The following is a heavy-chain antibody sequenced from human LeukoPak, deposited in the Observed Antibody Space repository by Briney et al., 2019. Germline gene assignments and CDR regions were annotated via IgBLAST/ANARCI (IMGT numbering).Heavy chain of an antibody. J-gene: IGHJ5*02. Sequence: ASVKVSCKASGYTFTGYYMHWVRQAPGQGLEWMGWINPNSGGTNYAQKFQGRVTMTRDTSISTAYMELSRLRSDDTAVYYCARDGPEVVVSNWFDPWGQGTLVTVSS. CDR2: INPNSGGT. CDR3: ARDGPEVVVSNWFDP. CDR1: GYTFTGYY. V-gene: IGHV1-2*02. D-gene: IGHD2-15*01.